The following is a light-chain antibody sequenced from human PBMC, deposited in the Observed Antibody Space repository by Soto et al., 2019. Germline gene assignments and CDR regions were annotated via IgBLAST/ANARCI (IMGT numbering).Light chain of an antibody. V-gene: IGKV3-15*01. CDR2: GAS. CDR1: QSVSSN. J-gene: IGKJ4*01. CDR3: QQYDNWPLT. Sequence: EIVMTQSPATLSVSPGERATVPCRASQSVSSNLAWYQHKPGQAPRLLIYGASTRATGIPARFSGSGSGTEFTLTISSLQSEDFAVYYCQQYDNWPLTFGGGTKVDIK.